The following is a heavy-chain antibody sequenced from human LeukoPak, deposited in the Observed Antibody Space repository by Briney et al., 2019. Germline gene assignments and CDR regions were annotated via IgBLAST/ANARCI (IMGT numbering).Heavy chain of an antibody. V-gene: IGHV3-15*01. D-gene: IGHD2-2*02. CDR1: GFIFSKAW. Sequence: GGSLRLSCANSGFIFSKAWMSWVRQAPGKGLEWVGHIKTKSDGGTTDYAAPVKGRFFISRDDSKDTLYLQMNSLKIEDTAVYYCARGYCSSDSCYKGPYGFWGQGTPVTVSS. J-gene: IGHJ4*02. CDR3: ARGYCSSDSCYKGPYGF. CDR2: IKTKSDGGTT.